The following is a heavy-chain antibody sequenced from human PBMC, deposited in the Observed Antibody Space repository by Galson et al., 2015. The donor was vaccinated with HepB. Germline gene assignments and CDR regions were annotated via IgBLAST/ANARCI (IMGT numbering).Heavy chain of an antibody. V-gene: IGHV1-2*06. CDR2: INPNSGDT. Sequence: CKASGYTFTDYYIHWVRQAPGQGLEWMGRINPNSGDTNYAQNFQGRVTLTRDTSISAAYLELSRLKSDDTAMYYCARVLAGEPGRVHWGQGTLVTVSS. CDR3: ARVLAGEPGRVH. D-gene: IGHD7-27*01. CDR1: GYTFTDYY. J-gene: IGHJ4*02.